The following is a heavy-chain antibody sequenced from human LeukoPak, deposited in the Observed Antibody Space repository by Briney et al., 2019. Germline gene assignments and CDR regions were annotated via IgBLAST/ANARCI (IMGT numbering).Heavy chain of an antibody. Sequence: GGSLRLSCAASGFAFSDYYMSWIRQAPGKGLEWVSYISSSGSTIYYADSVKGRFTISRDNAKNSLYLQMNSLRDEDTAVYYCARAISDWNYSKWFDPWGQGTLVTVSS. CDR3: ARAISDWNYSKWFDP. D-gene: IGHD1-7*01. CDR1: GFAFSDYY. V-gene: IGHV3-11*01. J-gene: IGHJ5*02. CDR2: ISSSGSTI.